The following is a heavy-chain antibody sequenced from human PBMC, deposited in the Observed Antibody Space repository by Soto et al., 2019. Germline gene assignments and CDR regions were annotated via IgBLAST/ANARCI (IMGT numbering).Heavy chain of an antibody. CDR2: ISYDGSNK. CDR1: GFTFSSYG. V-gene: IGHV3-30*18. J-gene: IGHJ6*03. CDR3: AKDIGSDYGDYYYYYYMDV. Sequence: QVQLVESGGGVVQPGRSLRLSCAASGFTFSSYGMHWVRQAPGKGLEWVAVISYDGSNKYYADSVKGRFTISRDNSKNPLYLQMNSLRAEDTAVYYCAKDIGSDYGDYYYYYYMDVWGKGTTVTVSS. D-gene: IGHD4-17*01.